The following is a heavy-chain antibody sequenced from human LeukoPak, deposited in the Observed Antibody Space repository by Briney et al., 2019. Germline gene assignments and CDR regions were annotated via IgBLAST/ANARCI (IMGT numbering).Heavy chain of an antibody. J-gene: IGHJ5*02. D-gene: IGHD6-19*01. CDR2: IIPIFGTA. CDR1: GGTFSSYA. V-gene: IGHV1-69*05. CDR3: PRADSGWYGSFDP. Sequence: SVKVSCKASGGTFSSYAISWVRQAPGQGLEWMGGIIPIFGTANYAQKFQGRVTITTDESTSTAYMELSSLRSEDTAVYYCPRADSGWYGSFDPWGQGTLVTVSS.